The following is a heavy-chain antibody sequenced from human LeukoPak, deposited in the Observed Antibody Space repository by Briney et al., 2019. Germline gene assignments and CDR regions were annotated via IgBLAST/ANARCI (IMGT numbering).Heavy chain of an antibody. CDR3: AREAEKVRGVPGFDP. D-gene: IGHD3-10*01. J-gene: IGHJ5*02. Sequence: SQTLSLTCAISGDSVSSNSAAWNWIRQSPSRGLEWLGRTYYKSKWYNDYAVSVKSRITINPDTSKNQFSLQLNSVTPEDTAVYYCAREAEKVRGVPGFDPWGQGTLVTVSS. CDR2: TYYKSKWYN. CDR1: GDSVSSNSAA. V-gene: IGHV6-1*01.